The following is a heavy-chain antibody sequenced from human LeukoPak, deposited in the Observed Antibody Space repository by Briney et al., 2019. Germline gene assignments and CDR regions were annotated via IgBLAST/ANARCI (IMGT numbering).Heavy chain of an antibody. CDR1: GDSINTYY. CDR3: ARELGSRGYYYYMDV. V-gene: IGHV4-59*01. CDR2: VYYSGST. D-gene: IGHD3-16*01. Sequence: SETLSLTCTVSGDSINTYYWSWIRQPPGKGLEYIGHVYYSGSTNYNPSFKRRVTISVDTSKNQFSLKLSSVTAADTAVYYCARELGSRGYYYYMDVWGKGTTVTISS. J-gene: IGHJ6*03.